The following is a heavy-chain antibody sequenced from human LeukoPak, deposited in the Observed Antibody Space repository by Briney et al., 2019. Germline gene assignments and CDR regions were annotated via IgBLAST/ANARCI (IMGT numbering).Heavy chain of an antibody. J-gene: IGHJ3*02. D-gene: IGHD6-13*01. CDR2: INPNSGGT. Sequence: GASVKVSCKASGYTFTGYYMHWVRQAPGQGLEWMGRINPNSGGTNYAQKFQGRVTMTRDTSISTAHMELSRLRSDDTAVYYCARVPFSSSWPNDAFDIWGQGTMVTVSS. CDR3: ARVPFSSSWPNDAFDI. CDR1: GYTFTGYY. V-gene: IGHV1-2*06.